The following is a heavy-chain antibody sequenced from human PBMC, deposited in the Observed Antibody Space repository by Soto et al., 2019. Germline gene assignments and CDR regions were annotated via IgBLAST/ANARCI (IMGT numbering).Heavy chain of an antibody. V-gene: IGHV3-23*01. Sequence: PGGSLRLSCAASGFTFSSYVMSWVRQAPGKGLEWVSAISGSGGSTYYADSVKGRFTISRDNSKNTLYLQMNSLRAEDTAVYYCTQSSVVPAFNCFDPWGQGTLVTVSS. CDR1: GFTFSSYV. D-gene: IGHD2-2*01. CDR3: TQSSVVPAFNCFDP. CDR2: ISGSGGST. J-gene: IGHJ5*02.